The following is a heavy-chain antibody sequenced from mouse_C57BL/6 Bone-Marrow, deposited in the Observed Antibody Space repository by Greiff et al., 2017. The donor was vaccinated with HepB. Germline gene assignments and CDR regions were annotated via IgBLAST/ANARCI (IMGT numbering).Heavy chain of an antibody. D-gene: IGHD1-1*01. CDR1: GFTFSSYA. J-gene: IGHJ3*01. CDR2: ISDGGSYT. Sequence: EVQGVESGGGLVKPGGSLKLSCAASGFTFSSYAMSWVRQTPEKRLEWVATISDGGSYTYYPDNVKGRFTISRDNAKNNLYLQMSHLKSEDTAMYYCIYYYGSSPFAYWGQGTLVTVSA. CDR3: IYYYGSSPFAY. V-gene: IGHV5-4*01.